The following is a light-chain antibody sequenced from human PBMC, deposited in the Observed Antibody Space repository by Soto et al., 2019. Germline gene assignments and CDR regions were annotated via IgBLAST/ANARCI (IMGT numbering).Light chain of an antibody. CDR2: DAS. CDR1: QDISNY. V-gene: IGKV1-33*01. CDR3: QQYDNLPPFT. J-gene: IGKJ3*01. Sequence: DIQMTQSPSSLSASVGDRVTITCQASQDISNYLNWYQQKPGKAPKLLIYDASNLETGVPSRFSGSGSGTDLTFTINSLQPEDIATYYCQQYDNLPPFTFGPGTKVDIK.